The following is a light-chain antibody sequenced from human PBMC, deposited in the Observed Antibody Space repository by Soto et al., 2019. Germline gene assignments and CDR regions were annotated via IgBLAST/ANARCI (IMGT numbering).Light chain of an antibody. Sequence: IQLTQSPSSLSASVGDRVTITCRASQGISSFLAWYQQKPGKAPKLLIYGASTLQSGAPSRFSGSGSGTDFTLTIGSLQPEDFSTYYCQQINSFPIPFGPGTKVDIK. J-gene: IGKJ3*01. CDR1: QGISSF. V-gene: IGKV1-9*01. CDR2: GAS. CDR3: QQINSFPIP.